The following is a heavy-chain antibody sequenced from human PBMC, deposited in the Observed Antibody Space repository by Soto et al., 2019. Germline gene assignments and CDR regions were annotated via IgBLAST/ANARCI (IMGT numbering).Heavy chain of an antibody. V-gene: IGHV3-15*01. CDR3: TTEMRHSSGWYGAFDI. D-gene: IGHD6-19*01. Sequence: GGSLRLSCAASGFTFSYAWMDWVRQAPGKGLEWVGRIKSQTDGGATDYPAPVRDRFTISRDDSKNTLFLQMNSLKTEDTAVYYCTTEMRHSSGWYGAFDIWGQGTMVTVS. CDR1: GFTFSYAW. J-gene: IGHJ3*02. CDR2: IKSQTDGGAT.